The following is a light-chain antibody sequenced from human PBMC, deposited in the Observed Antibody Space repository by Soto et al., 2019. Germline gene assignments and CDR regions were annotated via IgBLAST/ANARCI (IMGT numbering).Light chain of an antibody. CDR1: QSVANNY. J-gene: IGKJ3*01. CDR2: GAS. CDR3: QLYGNSPPFT. Sequence: EIVLTQSPDTLSLSPGERATLSCRASQSVANNYLAWYQQKPGQAPRLLIYGASTRATGIPDNFSGSGSGKDFTLTISRLEPEDFAVYYCQLYGNSPPFTFGPGTKVDIK. V-gene: IGKV3-20*01.